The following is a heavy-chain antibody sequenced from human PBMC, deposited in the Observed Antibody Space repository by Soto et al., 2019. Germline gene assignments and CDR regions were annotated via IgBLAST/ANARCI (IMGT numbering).Heavy chain of an antibody. J-gene: IGHJ6*02. Sequence: QVQLQESGPGLVKPSQTLSLTCSVSSDSMNRGGYYWSWIRQHPGKGLEWIGYIYSNGDTYYNPSLKSRVTISVDTSKNQFSLNLTSVTAADTAVYYCARRGGSSSGYYYYAMDVWGQGTTVTVSS. CDR3: ARRGGSSSGYYYYAMDV. CDR1: SDSMNRGGYY. D-gene: IGHD6-6*01. V-gene: IGHV4-31*03. CDR2: IYSNGDT.